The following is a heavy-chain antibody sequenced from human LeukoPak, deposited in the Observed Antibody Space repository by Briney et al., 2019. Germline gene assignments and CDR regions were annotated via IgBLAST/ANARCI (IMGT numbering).Heavy chain of an antibody. CDR3: ARAGSGDYYYYGMDV. CDR1: GGTFSSYT. V-gene: IGHV1-69*02. D-gene: IGHD3-10*01. CDR2: IIPIFGIA. J-gene: IGHJ6*02. Sequence: SVKVSCKASGGTFSSYTISWVRQAPGQGLEWMGRIIPIFGIANYAQKFQGRVTITADKSTSTAYMELSSLRSEDTAVYYCARAGSGDYYYYGMDVWGQGTTATVSS.